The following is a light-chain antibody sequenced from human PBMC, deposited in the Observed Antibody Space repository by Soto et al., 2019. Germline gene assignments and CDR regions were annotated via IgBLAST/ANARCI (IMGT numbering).Light chain of an antibody. J-gene: IGLJ1*01. CDR1: SSNIGSNT. V-gene: IGLV1-44*01. Sequence: QSVLTQPPSASGTPGQRVTISCSGSSSNIGSNTVNWYQQLPGTAPKLLIYSNNQRPSGVPDRFSGSQSGTSASLAISGLQSEDEADYYCAAWDESLNGPDYFFGTGTKVTVL. CDR3: AAWDESLNGPDYF. CDR2: SNN.